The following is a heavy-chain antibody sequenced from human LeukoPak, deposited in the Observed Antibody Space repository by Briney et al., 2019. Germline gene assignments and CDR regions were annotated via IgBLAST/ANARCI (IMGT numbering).Heavy chain of an antibody. D-gene: IGHD3/OR15-3a*01. V-gene: IGHV3-21*01. CDR2: ISSSSSYI. J-gene: IGHJ4*02. CDR3: ARDRIVGWTGPRPDYFDY. CDR1: GFTFSSYS. Sequence: GGSLRLSCAASGFTFSSYSMNWVRQAPGKGLEWVSSISSSSSYIYYADSVKGRFTISRDNSKNTLYLQMNSLRAEDTAVYYCARDRIVGWTGPRPDYFDYWGQGTLVTVSS.